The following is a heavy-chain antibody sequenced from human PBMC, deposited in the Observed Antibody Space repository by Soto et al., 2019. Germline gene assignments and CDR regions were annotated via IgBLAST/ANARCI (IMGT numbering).Heavy chain of an antibody. Sequence: EVQLLESGGGLVQPGGSLRLSCAASGFTFSSYAMSWVRQAPGKGLEWVSAISGSGGSTYYADSVKGRFTISRDNSKNTLYLQMNSLRAEDPAVYYCAKTVYYDFWSGPSRFDYWGQGTLVTVSS. V-gene: IGHV3-23*01. CDR2: ISGSGGST. J-gene: IGHJ4*02. D-gene: IGHD3-3*01. CDR1: GFTFSSYA. CDR3: AKTVYYDFWSGPSRFDY.